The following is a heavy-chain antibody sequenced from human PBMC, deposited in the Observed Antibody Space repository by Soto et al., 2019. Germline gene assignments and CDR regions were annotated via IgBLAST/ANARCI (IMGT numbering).Heavy chain of an antibody. CDR3: ARRKERSGPYLDY. CDR1: GYTFATYD. CDR2: MNPNTGNT. D-gene: IGHD6-25*01. Sequence: QVQLVQSGAEVKKPGASVKVSCKASGYTFATYDFAWVRQATGQGLEWMGWMNPNTGNTGYAQAFRGRVTMTRNTSITTDYMELSSLRSEDTAVYFCARRKERSGPYLDYWGQGTLVTVSS. J-gene: IGHJ4*02. V-gene: IGHV1-8*01.